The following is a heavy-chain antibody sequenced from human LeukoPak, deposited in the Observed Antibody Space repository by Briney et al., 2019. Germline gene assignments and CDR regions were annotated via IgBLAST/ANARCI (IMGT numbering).Heavy chain of an antibody. CDR1: GGSISSGGYY. Sequence: SETLSLTCTVSGGSISSGGYYWSWIRQPPGKGLEWIGYIYHSESTYYNPSLKSRVTISIDRSKNQFSLKLSSVTAADTAVYYCARDQGALVAAPLGGMDVWGQGTTVTVSS. D-gene: IGHD2-15*01. CDR3: ARDQGALVAAPLGGMDV. J-gene: IGHJ6*02. V-gene: IGHV4-30-2*01. CDR2: IYHSEST.